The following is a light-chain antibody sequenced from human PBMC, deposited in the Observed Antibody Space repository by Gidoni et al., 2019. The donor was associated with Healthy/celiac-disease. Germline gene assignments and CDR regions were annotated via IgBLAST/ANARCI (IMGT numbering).Light chain of an antibody. CDR3: QKYSGT. CDR1: QGISNY. CDR2: AAS. V-gene: IGKV1-27*01. Sequence: DIQMTQSPSSLSASVGDRVTITCRASQGISNYLAWYQQKPGKVPKLLIYAASTLQSGVPSRFSGSGSGTDFTLTISSLQPEDVATYYCQKYSGTFXPXTKVDIK. J-gene: IGKJ3*01.